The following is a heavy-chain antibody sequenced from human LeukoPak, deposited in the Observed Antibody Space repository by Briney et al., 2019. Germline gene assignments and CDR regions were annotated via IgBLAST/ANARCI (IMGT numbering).Heavy chain of an antibody. V-gene: IGHV3-64*01. CDR1: GFSFSSYC. Sequence: GGSLRLSCAASGFSFSSYCMFWVRQAPGKGLEYVSGINSNGGSTFYANSVKGRFTISRDNSMNTLYLQMGSLRAEDMAVYYCARGTSSSCYVNWFDPWGQGTLVTVSS. CDR3: ARGTSSSCYVNWFDP. CDR2: INSNGGST. D-gene: IGHD2-2*01. J-gene: IGHJ5*02.